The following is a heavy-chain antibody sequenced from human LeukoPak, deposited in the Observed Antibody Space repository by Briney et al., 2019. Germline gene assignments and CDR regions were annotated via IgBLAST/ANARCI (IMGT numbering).Heavy chain of an antibody. CDR1: GFTFSSYA. J-gene: IGHJ6*03. CDR2: ISGSGGST. CDR3: AKGWDYYYYYYMDV. Sequence: GGSLRLSCAASGFTFSSYAMSWVRQAPGKGLEWVSAISGSGGSTYYADSVKGRFTISRDNSKNTLYLQMNSLRAEDTAVYYCAKGWDYYYYYYMDVWGKGTTVTVSS. D-gene: IGHD3-16*01. V-gene: IGHV3-23*01.